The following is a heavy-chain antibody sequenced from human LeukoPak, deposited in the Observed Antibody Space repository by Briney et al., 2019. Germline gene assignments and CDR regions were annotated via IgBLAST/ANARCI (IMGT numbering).Heavy chain of an antibody. J-gene: IGHJ4*02. D-gene: IGHD6-19*01. CDR1: GYTFTSYD. Sequence: ASVKVSCKASGYTFTSYDINWVRQAPGQGLEWMGWINTNTGNPTYAQGFTGRFVFSLDTSVSTAYLQISSLKAEDTAVYYCATAVAGKRAFVFDYWGQGTLVTVSS. CDR2: INTNTGNP. V-gene: IGHV7-4-1*02. CDR3: ATAVAGKRAFVFDY.